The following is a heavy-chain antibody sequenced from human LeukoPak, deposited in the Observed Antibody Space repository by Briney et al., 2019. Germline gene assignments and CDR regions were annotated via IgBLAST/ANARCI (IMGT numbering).Heavy chain of an antibody. D-gene: IGHD5/OR15-5a*01. J-gene: IGHJ4*02. CDR3: ATLVSTRYYFDY. Sequence: SETLSLTCAVSGYSIISGYYWGWSRQPPGKGLEWIGSIYHSGSTYYNPSLKSRVTISVDTSKNQFSLRLTSVTAADTAVYFCATLVSTRYYFDYWGQGTLVTVSS. CDR1: GYSIISGYY. V-gene: IGHV4-38-2*01. CDR2: IYHSGST.